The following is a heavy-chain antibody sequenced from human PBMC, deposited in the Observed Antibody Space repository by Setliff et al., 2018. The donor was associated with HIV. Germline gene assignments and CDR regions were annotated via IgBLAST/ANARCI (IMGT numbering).Heavy chain of an antibody. CDR1: GFTFSSYA. V-gene: IGHV3-23*01. D-gene: IGHD3-3*01. CDR2: IGSGGDT. CDR3: TRSHYDFWSGYYAGYYMDV. J-gene: IGHJ6*03. Sequence: GGSLRLSCAASGFTFSSYAMSWVRQAPGRGLQWVSTIGSGGDTHYPDSVKGRFTISRDNSKNTLYLQMNSLKTEDTAVYYCTRSHYDFWSGYYAGYYMDVWGKGTTVTVSS.